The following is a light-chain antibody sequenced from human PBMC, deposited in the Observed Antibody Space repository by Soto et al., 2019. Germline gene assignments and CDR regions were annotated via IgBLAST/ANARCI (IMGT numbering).Light chain of an antibody. Sequence: DIQMTQSPSILSASVGSRVTITCRASQSMRSWLAWYQQKPGKVPKLLIYDAYSLESGVPSRFSGRRSGTEFTLTIAGLQPEDFATYYCQQYESYSPLTFGGGTKVEIK. V-gene: IGKV1-5*01. CDR1: QSMRSW. CDR2: DAY. CDR3: QQYESYSPLT. J-gene: IGKJ4*01.